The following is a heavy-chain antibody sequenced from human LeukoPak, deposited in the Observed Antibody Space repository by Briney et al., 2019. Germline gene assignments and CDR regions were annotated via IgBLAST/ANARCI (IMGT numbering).Heavy chain of an antibody. CDR3: AKDFSRGLVVIAATFDY. Sequence: QPGGSLRLSCAASGFTFSSYGMHWVRHAPGKGVEWVAVISNDGSNKYYGDSVKGRFTISRDNSKNTLYLQMNSLRAEDTTVYYCAKDFSRGLVVIAATFDYWGQGTLVTVSS. CDR2: ISNDGSNK. D-gene: IGHD2-15*01. J-gene: IGHJ4*02. V-gene: IGHV3-30*18. CDR1: GFTFSSYG.